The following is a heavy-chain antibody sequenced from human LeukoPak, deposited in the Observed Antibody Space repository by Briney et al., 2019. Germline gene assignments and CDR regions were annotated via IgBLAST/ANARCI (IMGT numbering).Heavy chain of an antibody. CDR2: ISSSSTYI. CDR3: AREGSGSYCEGGLVY. Sequence: GGSLRLSCAASVFTFDSYGMNWVRQAPGKGLEWVSSISSSSTYIYYADSVRGRFTISRDNAKNALYLQMNSLRAEDTAVYYCAREGSGSYCEGGLVYRGQGTLVTVSS. CDR1: VFTFDSYG. D-gene: IGHD1-26*01. V-gene: IGHV3-21*01. J-gene: IGHJ4*02.